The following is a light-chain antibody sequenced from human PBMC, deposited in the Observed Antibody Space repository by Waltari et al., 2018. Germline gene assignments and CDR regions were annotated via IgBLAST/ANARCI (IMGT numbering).Light chain of an antibody. CDR1: SSNIGTYD. CDR2: GST. J-gene: IGLJ2*01. Sequence: QSVLAQPPSVSGAPGQRVTISCTGSSSNIGTYDVHWYQQLPGTAPKLLIYGSTHRPSGVPDLFSGSKSGTSASLAIAGLQAEDEADYYCQSYDRSLSASVFGGGTKLTVL. V-gene: IGLV1-40*01. CDR3: QSYDRSLSASV.